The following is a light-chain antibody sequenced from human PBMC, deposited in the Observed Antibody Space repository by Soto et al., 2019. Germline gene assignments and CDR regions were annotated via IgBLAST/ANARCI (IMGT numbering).Light chain of an antibody. CDR1: RSNIGAGYD. CDR2: GNN. Sequence: QSVLTQPPSVSGAPGQRVTISCTGSRSNIGAGYDVHWYQQLPGTAPALLIYGNNNRPSGVPDRFSGSKSGTSASLAITGLQAEDEADYYCQSYDSSLSGYVFGTGTKLTVL. V-gene: IGLV1-40*01. J-gene: IGLJ1*01. CDR3: QSYDSSLSGYV.